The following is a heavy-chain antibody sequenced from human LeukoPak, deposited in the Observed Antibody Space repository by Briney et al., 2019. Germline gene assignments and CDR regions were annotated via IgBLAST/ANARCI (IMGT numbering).Heavy chain of an antibody. CDR3: ARRLSSSSYYVAFDI. V-gene: IGHV3-48*01. J-gene: IGHJ3*02. Sequence: GGSLRLSCAASGFTLSSYSMNWVRQAPGKGLEWVSYISSSSSTIYYADSVKGRFTISRDNSKNTLYLQMNSLRSEDTAVYYCARRLSSSSYYVAFDIWGQGTLVTVSS. CDR1: GFTLSSYS. D-gene: IGHD6-6*01. CDR2: ISSSSSTI.